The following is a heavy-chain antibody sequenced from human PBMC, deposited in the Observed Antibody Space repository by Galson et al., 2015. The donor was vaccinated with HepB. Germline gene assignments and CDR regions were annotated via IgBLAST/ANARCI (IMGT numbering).Heavy chain of an antibody. CDR3: ARGSIAARPKGSSWVDP. CDR1: GYTFTSYD. V-gene: IGHV1-8*01. D-gene: IGHD6-6*01. Sequence: SVKVSCKASGYTFTSYDINWVRQATGQGLEWMGWMNPNSGNTGYAQKSQGRVTMTRNTSISTAYMELSSLRSEDTAVYYCARGSIAARPKGSSWVDPWGQGTLVTVSS. CDR2: MNPNSGNT. J-gene: IGHJ5*02.